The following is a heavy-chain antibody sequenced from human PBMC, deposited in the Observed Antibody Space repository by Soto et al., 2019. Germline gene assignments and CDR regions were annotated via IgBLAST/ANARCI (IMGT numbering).Heavy chain of an antibody. CDR3: ARFWYDFWSGILGDEQAFDI. V-gene: IGHV3-7*01. Sequence: EVQLVESGGGLVQPGGSLRLSCAASGFTFSSYWMSWVRQAPGKGLEWVANIKQDGSEKYYVDSVKGRFTISRDNDKNSLYLQMNSLRAEDTAVYYCARFWYDFWSGILGDEQAFDIWGQGTMVTVSS. CDR2: IKQDGSEK. J-gene: IGHJ3*02. D-gene: IGHD3-3*01. CDR1: GFTFSSYW.